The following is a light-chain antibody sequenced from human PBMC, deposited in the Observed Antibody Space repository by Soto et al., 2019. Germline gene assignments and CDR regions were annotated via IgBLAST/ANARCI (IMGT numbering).Light chain of an antibody. CDR2: DAS. J-gene: IGKJ5*01. CDR3: QQSNDWRSIT. CDR1: QSVGGN. Sequence: EIVMTQSPATLSVSPGERATLSCWASQSVGGNLAWYQQRPGQAPRLLIFDASTRATGIPARFSGSGSGTEFTLSISNVRSEDLAVYYCQQSNDWRSITFGQGTRLEI. V-gene: IGKV3-15*01.